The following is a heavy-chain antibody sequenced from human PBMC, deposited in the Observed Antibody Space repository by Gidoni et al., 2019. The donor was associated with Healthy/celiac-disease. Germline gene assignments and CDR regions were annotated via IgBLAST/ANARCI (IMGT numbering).Heavy chain of an antibody. CDR2: ISGSGTSM. CDR1: GFTFSSYA. Sequence: EVQLLESGGGLVQPGGSLRLSCAASGFTFSSYAMSWVRQAPGKGLEWVSAISGSGTSMYYADSVKGRFTISRDNSKNTLYLQMNSLRAEDTAVYYCAKDRQYYDILTGYLDYWGQGTLVTVSS. CDR3: AKDRQYYDILTGYLDY. J-gene: IGHJ4*02. V-gene: IGHV3-23*01. D-gene: IGHD3-9*01.